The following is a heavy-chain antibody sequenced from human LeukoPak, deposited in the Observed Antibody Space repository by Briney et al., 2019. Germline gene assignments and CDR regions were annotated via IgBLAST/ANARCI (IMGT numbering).Heavy chain of an antibody. CDR3: ARDGADGEAFDY. D-gene: IGHD3-10*01. V-gene: IGHV3-7*01. CDR1: GFTFSNFW. Sequence: GGSLRLSCTASGFTFSNFWMGWVRQAPGKGLEWVANIKQDGSEKYYVDSVKGRFTISRDNAKNSLYLQMNSLRAEDTAVYYCARDGADGEAFDYWGQGTLVTVSS. J-gene: IGHJ4*02. CDR2: IKQDGSEK.